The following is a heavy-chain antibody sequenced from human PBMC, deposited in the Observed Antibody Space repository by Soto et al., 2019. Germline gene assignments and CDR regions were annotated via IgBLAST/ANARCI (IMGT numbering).Heavy chain of an antibody. CDR3: AKDPLWLGY. J-gene: IGHJ4*02. CDR2: ISGSGGST. Sequence: PGVSMRLSCAAAGFTFSSYAMSWVRQAPGKGLEWVSAISGSGGSTYYADSVKGRFTISRDNSKNTLYLQMNSLRAEDTAVYYCAKDPLWLGYWGQGTLVTVSS. V-gene: IGHV3-23*01. D-gene: IGHD3-10*01. CDR1: GFTFSSYA.